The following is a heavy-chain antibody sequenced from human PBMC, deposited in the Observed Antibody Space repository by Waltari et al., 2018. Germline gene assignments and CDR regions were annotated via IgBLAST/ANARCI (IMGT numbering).Heavy chain of an antibody. V-gene: IGHV4-59*01. CDR2: IYSSGST. J-gene: IGHJ5*02. CDR1: GDSINSYY. D-gene: IGHD3-9*01. Sequence: VQLHESGPGLVKPSETLSLTCTVSGDSINSYYWTWIRQSPGKGLEWIGYIYSSGSTYYNPSLVGRVTRSVDTSKKQFSLDLSSVTAADTAVYYCARDRGTYDFSRRYFDPWGRGTLVTVSS. CDR3: ARDRGTYDFSRRYFDP.